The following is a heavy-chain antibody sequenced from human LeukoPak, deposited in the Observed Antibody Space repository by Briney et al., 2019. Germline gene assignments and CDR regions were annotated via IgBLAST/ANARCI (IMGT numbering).Heavy chain of an antibody. CDR2: IYYSGST. CDR3: ASSSGSYVFDY. V-gene: IGHV4-39*07. J-gene: IGHJ4*02. CDR1: GGSISSSSYY. D-gene: IGHD1-26*01. Sequence: SETLSLTCTVSGGSISSSSYYWGWIRQPPGKGLEWIGSIYYSGSTYYNPSLKSRVTISVDTSKNQFSLKLSSVTAADTAVYYCASSSGSYVFDYWGQGTLVTVSS.